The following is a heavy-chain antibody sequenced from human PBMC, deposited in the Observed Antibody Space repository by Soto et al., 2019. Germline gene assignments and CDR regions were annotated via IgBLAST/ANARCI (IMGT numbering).Heavy chain of an antibody. J-gene: IGHJ6*02. D-gene: IGHD6-19*01. V-gene: IGHV3-23*01. CDR2: ISGSGGTT. CDR3: AKGAVAGLDYYYGVDV. CDR1: GFTFSSYA. Sequence: EVQLLESGGGLVQPGGSLRLSCAASGFTFSSYAMSWVRQAPGKGLEWVSAISGSGGTTYYADSVKGRFTISRDNSKNTLYLQMNSLRAEDTAVYYCAKGAVAGLDYYYGVDVWGQGTTVTVSS.